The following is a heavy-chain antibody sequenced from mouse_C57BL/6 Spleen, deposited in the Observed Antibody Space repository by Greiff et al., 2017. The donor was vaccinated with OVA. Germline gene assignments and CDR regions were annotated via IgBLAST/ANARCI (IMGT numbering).Heavy chain of an antibody. J-gene: IGHJ3*01. CDR1: GYAFSSSW. Sequence: VKLMESGPELVKPGASVKISCKASGYAFSSSWMNWVKQRPGKGLEWIGRIYPGDGDTNYNGKFKGKATLTADKSSSTAYMQLSSLTSEDSAVYFCARTDMDGYDSWFAYWGQGTLVTVSA. CDR3: ARTDMDGYDSWFAY. D-gene: IGHD2-2*01. V-gene: IGHV1-82*01. CDR2: IYPGDGDT.